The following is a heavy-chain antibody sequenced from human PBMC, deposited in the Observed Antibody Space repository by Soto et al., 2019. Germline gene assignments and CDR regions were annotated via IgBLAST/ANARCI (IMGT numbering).Heavy chain of an antibody. V-gene: IGHV4-31*03. CDR2: IYYSGST. J-gene: IGHJ6*02. CDR3: AREPAASLWFGELTYGMDV. Sequence: KTSETLSLTCTVSGGSISSGGYYWSWIRQHPGKGLEWIGYIYYSGSTYYNPSLKSRVTISVDTSKNQFSLKLSSVTAADTAVYYCAREPAASLWFGELTYGMDVWGQGTTVTVSS. D-gene: IGHD3-10*01. CDR1: GGSISSGGYY.